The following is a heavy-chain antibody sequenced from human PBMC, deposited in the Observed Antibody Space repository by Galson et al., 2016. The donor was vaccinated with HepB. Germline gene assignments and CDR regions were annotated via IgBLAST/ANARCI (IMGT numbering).Heavy chain of an antibody. CDR2: MYYSGST. D-gene: IGHD6-13*01. J-gene: IGHJ4*02. V-gene: IGHV4-61*01. Sequence: ETLSLTCSVSGGSVSSNSYYWSWIRQPPGKALEWIGYMYYSGSTNYNPSLKSRVTIAVDTSKNQFSLKLNSVTDADTAVYYCARVCDSSWPISKSYFDYWGQGILVTVTS. CDR1: GGSVSSNSYY. CDR3: ARVCDSSWPISKSYFDY.